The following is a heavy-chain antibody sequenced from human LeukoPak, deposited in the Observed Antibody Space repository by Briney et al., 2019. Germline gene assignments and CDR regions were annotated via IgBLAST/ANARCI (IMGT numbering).Heavy chain of an antibody. D-gene: IGHD3-3*01. V-gene: IGHV1-46*01. CDR1: GYTFTSYY. Sequence: ASVKVSCKASGYTFTSYYMHWVRQPPGKGLDWWEKITPSGGSTSYAQKFQGRVTMTRDTSTSTVYMELSSLRSEDTAVYYCAREVTIFGVETHNDLDYWGQGTLVTVSS. J-gene: IGHJ4*02. CDR3: AREVTIFGVETHNDLDY. CDR2: ITPSGGST.